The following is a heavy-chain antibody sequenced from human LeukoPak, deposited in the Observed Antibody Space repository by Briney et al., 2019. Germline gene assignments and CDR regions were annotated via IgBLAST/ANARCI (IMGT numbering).Heavy chain of an antibody. J-gene: IGHJ5*02. V-gene: IGHV4-59*01. D-gene: IGHD2-21*01. CDR2: IYYSGST. CDR3: ARYIVAPYNWLDP. CDR1: GGSISSYY. Sequence: SETLSLTCTVSGGSISSYYWSWIRQPPGKGLEWIGYIYYSGSTNYNPSLKSRVTISVDTSKNQFSLKLSSVTAADTAVYYCARYIVAPYNWLDPWGQGTLVTVSS.